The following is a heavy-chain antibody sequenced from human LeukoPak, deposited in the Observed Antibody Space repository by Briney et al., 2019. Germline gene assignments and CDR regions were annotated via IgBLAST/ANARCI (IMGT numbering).Heavy chain of an antibody. CDR3: ARGITMVPQGAFDI. V-gene: IGHV4-39*07. J-gene: IGHJ3*02. CDR2: IYYSGST. CDR1: GGSISSSSYY. D-gene: IGHD3-10*01. Sequence: SETLSLTCTVSGGSISSSSYYWGWIRQPPGKGLEWIGSIYYSGSTYYNPSLKSRVTISVDTSKNQFSLKLSSVTAADTAVYYCARGITMVPQGAFDIWGQGTMVTVSS.